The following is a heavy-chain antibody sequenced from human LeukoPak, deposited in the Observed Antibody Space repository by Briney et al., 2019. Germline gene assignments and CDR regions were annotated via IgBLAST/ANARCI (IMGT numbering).Heavy chain of an antibody. V-gene: IGHV3-30*14. Sequence: PGGSLRLSCAASGFTFSSYAIHWARQAPGKGLEWLAFVSYNGDRTYYADSVKGRFTISRDNSKSTVYLQMNSLKSDDTAVYYCARDLSTKYSLDYWGQGTLVTVSS. J-gene: IGHJ4*02. D-gene: IGHD2/OR15-2a*01. CDR2: VSYNGDRT. CDR3: ARDLSTKYSLDY. CDR1: GFTFSSYA.